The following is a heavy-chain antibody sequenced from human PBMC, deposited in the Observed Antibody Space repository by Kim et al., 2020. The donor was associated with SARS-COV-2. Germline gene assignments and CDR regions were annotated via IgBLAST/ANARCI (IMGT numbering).Heavy chain of an antibody. J-gene: IGHJ6*02. CDR3: AHRQYSSSSTAMYYYGMDV. D-gene: IGHD6-6*01. Sequence: SGPTLVNPTQTLTLTCTFSGFSLSTSGVGVGWIRQPPGKALEWLALIYWDDDKRYSPSLKSRLTITKDTSKNQVVLTMTNMDPVDTATYYCAHRQYSSSSTAMYYYGMDVWGQGTTVTVSS. CDR1: GFSLSTSGVG. CDR2: IYWDDDK. V-gene: IGHV2-5*02.